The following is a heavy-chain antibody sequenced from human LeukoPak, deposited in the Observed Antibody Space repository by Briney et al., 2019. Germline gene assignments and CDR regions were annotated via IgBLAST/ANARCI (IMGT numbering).Heavy chain of an antibody. CDR2: INHSGST. CDR1: GGSFSGYY. V-gene: IGHV4-34*01. J-gene: IGHJ5*02. CDR3: ARTVLWFPYGGVDP. D-gene: IGHD3-10*01. Sequence: KPSETLSLTCAVYGGSFSGYYWSWIRQPPGKVLEWIGEINHSGSTNYNPSLKSRVTISVDTSKNQFSLKLSSVTAADTAVYYCARTVLWFPYGGVDPWGQGTLVTVSS.